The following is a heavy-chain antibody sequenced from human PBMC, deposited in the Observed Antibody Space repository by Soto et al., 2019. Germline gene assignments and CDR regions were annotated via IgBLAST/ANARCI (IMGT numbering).Heavy chain of an antibody. CDR1: GYTFTSYG. Sequence: ASVKVSCKASGYTFTSYGISWVLQAPGQGLEWMGWISAYNGNTNYAQKLQGRVTMTTDTSTSTAYMELRSLRSDDTAVYYCARDLNVEYYYDSSGYDYDAFDIWGQGTMVTVS. CDR3: ARDLNVEYYYDSSGYDYDAFDI. CDR2: ISAYNGNT. J-gene: IGHJ3*02. D-gene: IGHD3-22*01. V-gene: IGHV1-18*01.